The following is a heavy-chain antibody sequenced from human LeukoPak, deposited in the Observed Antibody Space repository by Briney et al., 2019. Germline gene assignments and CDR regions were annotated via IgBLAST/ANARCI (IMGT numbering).Heavy chain of an antibody. CDR2: IYHSGST. V-gene: IGHV4-34*01. D-gene: IGHD3-10*01. CDR1: GGSFSGYY. CDR3: ARGSSWFGELYSVFDY. J-gene: IGHJ4*02. Sequence: PSETLSLTCAVYGGSFSGYYWSWIRQPPGKGPEWIGSIYHSGSTNYNPSLKSRVTISVDKSKNQFSLKLSSVTAADTAVYYCARGSSWFGELYSVFDYWGQGALVTVSS.